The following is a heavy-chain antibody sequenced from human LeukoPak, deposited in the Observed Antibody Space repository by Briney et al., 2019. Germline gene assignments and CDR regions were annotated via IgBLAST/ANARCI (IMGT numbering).Heavy chain of an antibody. CDR3: ANLYSSSSGYYYYNGMDV. CDR2: ISSSSSYI. Sequence: GGSLRLSCAASGFTFSSYSMNWVRQAPGKGLEWVSSISSSSSYIYYADSVKGRFTISRDNAKNSLYLQMDSLRAEDTAVYYCANLYSSSSGYYYYNGMDVWGQGTTVTVSS. V-gene: IGHV3-21*04. J-gene: IGHJ6*02. D-gene: IGHD6-6*01. CDR1: GFTFSSYS.